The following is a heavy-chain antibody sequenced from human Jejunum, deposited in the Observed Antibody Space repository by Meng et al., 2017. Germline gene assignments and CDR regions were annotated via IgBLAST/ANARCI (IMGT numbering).Heavy chain of an antibody. J-gene: IGHJ4*02. CDR3: ARIAARLDHGGFDY. Sequence: GESLKISCEASGFTFSSHVMYWVRQAPGKGLEWVSAISKGGDSTFYADSVQGRFTIFRDNSKNNLFLQMSSLRADDTALYYCARIAARLDHGGFDYWGQGTLVTVSS. V-gene: IGHV3-23*01. CDR1: GFTFSSHV. CDR2: ISKGGDST. D-gene: IGHD2-15*01.